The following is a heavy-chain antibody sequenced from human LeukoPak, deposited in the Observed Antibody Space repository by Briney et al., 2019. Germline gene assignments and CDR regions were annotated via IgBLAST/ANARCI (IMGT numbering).Heavy chain of an antibody. Sequence: GGSLRLSCAASGFTFSSYSMDWVRQAPGKGLEWVSSISSSSSYIYYADSVKGRFTISRDNAKNSLYLQMNGLRAEDTAVYYCVISIAARYYFDYWGQGTLVTVSS. D-gene: IGHD6-6*01. CDR2: ISSSSSYI. CDR3: VISIAARYYFDY. J-gene: IGHJ4*02. V-gene: IGHV3-21*01. CDR1: GFTFSSYS.